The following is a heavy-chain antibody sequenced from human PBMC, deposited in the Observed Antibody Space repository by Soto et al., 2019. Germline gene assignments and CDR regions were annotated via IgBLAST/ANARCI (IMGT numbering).Heavy chain of an antibody. Sequence: EVQLVESGGGLVKPGGSLRLSCVASGFTFSGYSINWVRQAPGKGLEWVSYISGPSIYIYYADSVKGRFTISSDNAKSAVYLPMNSLRAEDTAVYYCARGFRNGFNVW. CDR3: ARGFRNGFNV. J-gene: IGHJ6*01. CDR1: GFTFSGYS. V-gene: IGHV3-21*01. D-gene: IGHD2-8*01. CDR2: ISGPSIYI.